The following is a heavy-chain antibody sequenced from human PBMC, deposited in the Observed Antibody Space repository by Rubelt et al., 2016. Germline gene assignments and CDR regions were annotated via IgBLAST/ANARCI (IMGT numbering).Heavy chain of an antibody. CDR3: AGGITIFGVASGYLDY. J-gene: IGHJ4*02. CDR2: IYYSGST. V-gene: IGHV4-59*01. D-gene: IGHD3-3*01. CDR1: GGSISSYY. Sequence: QVQLQESGPGLVKPSETLSLTCTVSGGSISSYYWSWIRQPPGKGLEWIGYIYYSGSTNYNPSLKSRVTISVDTSKNQFSLKLSSVTAADTAVYYCAGGITIFGVASGYLDYWGQGTLVTVSS.